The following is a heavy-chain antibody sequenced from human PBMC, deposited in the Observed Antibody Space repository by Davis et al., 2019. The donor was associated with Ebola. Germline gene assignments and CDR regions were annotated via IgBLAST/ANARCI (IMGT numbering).Heavy chain of an antibody. J-gene: IGHJ3*01. V-gene: IGHV3-23*01. D-gene: IGHD2/OR15-2a*01. CDR3: AKDNRNIWSEV. CDR1: QFTFRDSA. CDR2: ISGSGAST. Sequence: GGSLRLSCAASQFTFRDSAMNWVRQAPGKGPEWVASISGSGASTYYADSVKGRFSISRDNSEDTLFLQMNSLRVEDTAMYYCAKDNRNIWSEVWGQGTMVTVSS.